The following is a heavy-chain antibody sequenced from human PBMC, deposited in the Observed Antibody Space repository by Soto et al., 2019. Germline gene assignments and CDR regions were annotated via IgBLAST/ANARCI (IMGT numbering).Heavy chain of an antibody. CDR1: GFTFSSYS. CDR3: ARDNARGDYSIDY. CDR2: ISSSSSYI. D-gene: IGHD4-17*01. J-gene: IGHJ4*02. V-gene: IGHV3-21*01. Sequence: EVQLVESGGGLVKPGGSLRLSCAASGFTFSSYSMNWVRQAPGKGPEWVSSISSSSSYIYYADSVKGRFTISRDNAKNSLYLQMNSLRAEDTAVYYCARDNARGDYSIDYWGQGTLVTVSS.